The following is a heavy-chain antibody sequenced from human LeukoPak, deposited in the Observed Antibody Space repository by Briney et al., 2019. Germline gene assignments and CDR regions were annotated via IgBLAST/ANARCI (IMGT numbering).Heavy chain of an antibody. CDR3: AGEPGIDGYNAFDY. V-gene: IGHV1-69*04. D-gene: IGHD5-24*01. CDR2: IIPILGIV. J-gene: IGHJ4*02. Sequence: GASVKVSCKASGGTFSSYAISWVRQAPGQGLEWMGRIIPILGIVNYAQKFQGRVTITADRSTSTAFMELSSLRSEDTAVFYCAGEPGIDGYNAFDYWGQGTLVTVSS. CDR1: GGTFSSYA.